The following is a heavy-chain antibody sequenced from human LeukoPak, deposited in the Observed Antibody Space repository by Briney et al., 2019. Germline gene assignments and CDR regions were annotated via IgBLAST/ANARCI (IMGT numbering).Heavy chain of an antibody. CDR2: IYTSVST. J-gene: IGHJ4*02. V-gene: IGHV4-61*02. CDR1: LGSISGGSDY. Sequence: SGTLCLTPTLSLGSISGGSDYCGSGRERAGEGPGWIWGIYTSVSTNYNPSLKSRVTISVDTSKNQFSLKLSYVTAADTAVYYCARERITLDYWGQGTLVTVSS. D-gene: IGHD3-10*01. CDR3: ARERITLDY.